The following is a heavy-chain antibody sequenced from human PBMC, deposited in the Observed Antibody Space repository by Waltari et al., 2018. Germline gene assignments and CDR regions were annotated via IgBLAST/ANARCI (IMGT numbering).Heavy chain of an antibody. CDR3: ASQVEAAFC. CDR2: VNHGGSV. J-gene: IGHJ4*02. V-gene: IGHV4-34*02. D-gene: IGHD3-3*01. Sequence: QVQPQPWGAGLLKPSETLSLTCVVYGGSSSGYYWSWIRQPPGKGLDWIGEVNHGGSVNYSPSFKSRVIISVDTSKNQFSLKRTSVTAADTAVYYCASQVEAAFCWGQGTLVTVSS. CDR1: GGSSSGYY.